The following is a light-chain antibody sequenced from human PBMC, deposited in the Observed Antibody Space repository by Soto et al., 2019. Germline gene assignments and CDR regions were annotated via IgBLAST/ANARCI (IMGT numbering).Light chain of an antibody. V-gene: IGLV2-18*02. J-gene: IGLJ3*02. CDR2: EVS. CDR1: SSDVGSYNR. CDR3: SSYTSDTGRV. Sequence: QSALTQPPSVSGSPGQSVTISCTGTSSDVGSYNRVSWYQQPPGTAPKLMIYEVSNRPSGVPDRFSGSKSGNTASLTISGLQAEDEADYYCSSYTSDTGRVFGGGTKVTVL.